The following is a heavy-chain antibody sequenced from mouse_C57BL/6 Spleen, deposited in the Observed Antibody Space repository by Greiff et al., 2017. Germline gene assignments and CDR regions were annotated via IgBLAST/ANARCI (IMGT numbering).Heavy chain of an antibody. J-gene: IGHJ2*01. Sequence: EVMLVESGGGLVQPKGSLKLSCAASGFSFNTYAMNWVRQAPGKGLEWVARIRSKSNNYATYYADSVKDRFTISRDDSESMLYLQMNNLKTEDTAMYYCVRDGTSYFDYWGQGTTLTVSS. CDR1: GFSFNTYA. CDR3: VRDGTSYFDY. CDR2: IRSKSNNYAT. D-gene: IGHD4-1*01. V-gene: IGHV10-1*01.